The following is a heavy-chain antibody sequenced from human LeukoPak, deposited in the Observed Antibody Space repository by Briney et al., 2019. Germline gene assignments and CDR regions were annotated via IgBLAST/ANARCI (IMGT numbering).Heavy chain of an antibody. V-gene: IGHV3-48*02. J-gene: IGHJ3*01. D-gene: IGHD7-27*01. CDR2: IHTSSSSM. CDR3: AREDDSWGPNHLDL. Sequence: PGGSPRLSCAASAFTFSDYSMNWVRQAPGQGVEWISYIHTSSSSMYYEDSVLGRFILSRDNDKESLYLQMNSLRDEDTAVYYCAREDDSWGPNHLDLWSQGTMVTVSS. CDR1: AFTFSDYS.